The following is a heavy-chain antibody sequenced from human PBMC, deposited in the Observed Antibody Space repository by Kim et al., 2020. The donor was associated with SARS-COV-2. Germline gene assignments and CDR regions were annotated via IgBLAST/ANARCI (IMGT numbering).Heavy chain of an antibody. CDR2: IIPILGIA. CDR1: GGTFSSYA. Sequence: SVKVSCKASGGTFSSYAISWVRQAPGQGLEWMGRIIPILGIANYAQKFQGRVTITADKSTSTAYMELSSLRSEDTAVYYCATGPGYSYGYGPFYFDYWGQGTLVTVSS. CDR3: ATGPGYSYGYGPFYFDY. V-gene: IGHV1-69*04. J-gene: IGHJ4*02. D-gene: IGHD5-18*01.